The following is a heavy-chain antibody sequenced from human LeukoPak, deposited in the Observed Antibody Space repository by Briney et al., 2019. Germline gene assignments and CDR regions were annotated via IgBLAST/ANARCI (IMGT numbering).Heavy chain of an antibody. Sequence: SETLSLTCAVSGYSIRLGYYWGWIRQPPGKGLEWIGSIYHSGSTYYNPSLKSRVTISVDTSKNQFSLKLSSVTAADTAVYYCARDLLGSTGGYWGQGTLVTVSS. CDR2: IYHSGST. J-gene: IGHJ4*02. V-gene: IGHV4-38-2*02. CDR3: ARDLLGSTGGY. D-gene: IGHD6-25*01. CDR1: GYSIRLGYY.